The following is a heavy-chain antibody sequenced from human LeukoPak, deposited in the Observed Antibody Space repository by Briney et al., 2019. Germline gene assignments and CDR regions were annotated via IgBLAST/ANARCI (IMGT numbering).Heavy chain of an antibody. CDR1: GYTFTDYL. Sequence: ASVKVSCKASGYTFTDYLIHWVRQAPGQGLEWMGWINPDSGGTDYAQKLQGRVTMTGDTAISTAYMELSRLRSDDTAVYYCARDLANCDAFDIWGQGTLVTVSS. CDR2: INPDSGGT. V-gene: IGHV1-2*02. J-gene: IGHJ3*02. CDR3: ARDLANCDAFDI. D-gene: IGHD4/OR15-4a*01.